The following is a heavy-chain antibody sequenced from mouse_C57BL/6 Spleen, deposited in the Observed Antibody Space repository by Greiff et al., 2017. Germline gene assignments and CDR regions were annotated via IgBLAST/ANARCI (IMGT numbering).Heavy chain of an antibody. V-gene: IGHV1-61*01. J-gene: IGHJ2*01. D-gene: IGHD1-1*01. CDR3: ARGFTTVVATYYFDY. CDR1: GYTFTSYW. Sequence: VQLQQSGAELVRPGSSVKLSCKASGYTFTSYWMDWVKQRPGQGLEWIGNIYPSDSETHYNQKFKDKATLTVDKSSSTAYMQLSSLTSEDSAVYYCARGFTTVVATYYFDYWGQGTTLTVSS. CDR2: IYPSDSET.